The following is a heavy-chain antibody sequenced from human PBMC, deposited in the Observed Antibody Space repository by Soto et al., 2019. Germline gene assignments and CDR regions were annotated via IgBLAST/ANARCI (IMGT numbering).Heavy chain of an antibody. CDR3: ARQRYSSGWCDY. V-gene: IGHV4-39*01. J-gene: IGHJ4*02. D-gene: IGHD6-19*01. Sequence: SETLSLTCTVSGGSISSSSYYWGWIRQPPGKGLEWIGSIYYSGSTYYNPSLKSRVTISVDTSKNQFSLKLSSVTAADTAVYYCARQRYSSGWCDYWGQGTLVTVS. CDR1: GGSISSSSYY. CDR2: IYYSGST.